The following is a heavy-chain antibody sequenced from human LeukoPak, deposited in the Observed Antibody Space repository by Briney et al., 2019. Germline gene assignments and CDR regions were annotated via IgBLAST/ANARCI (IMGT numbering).Heavy chain of an antibody. V-gene: IGHV3-30*03. CDR3: TRGVAISTSGWYDTFDY. D-gene: IGHD6-19*01. CDR1: GFTFSSYG. Sequence: GRSLRLSCAASGFTFSSYGMHWVRQAPGKGLEWVAVISYDGSNKYYADSVKGRFTISRDNSKNTLYLQMNSLRAEDMAVYYCTRGVAISTSGWYDTFDYWGQGALVTVSS. J-gene: IGHJ4*02. CDR2: ISYDGSNK.